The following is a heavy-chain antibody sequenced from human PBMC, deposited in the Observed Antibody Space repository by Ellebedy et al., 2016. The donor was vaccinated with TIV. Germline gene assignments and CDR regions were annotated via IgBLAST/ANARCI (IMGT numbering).Heavy chain of an antibody. CDR3: VRDPWGLSAD. D-gene: IGHD3-16*01. CDR1: RFAFSSPW. V-gene: IGHV3-74*01. Sequence: PGGSLRLSCEASRFAFSSPWMHWVRQTPGKALVWVSRISGDGGTTTYADSVKGRFTISRDNAKNTLYLQMSSLRAEGTAVYYCVRDPWGLSADWGQGTLVTVSS. J-gene: IGHJ4*02. CDR2: ISGDGGTT.